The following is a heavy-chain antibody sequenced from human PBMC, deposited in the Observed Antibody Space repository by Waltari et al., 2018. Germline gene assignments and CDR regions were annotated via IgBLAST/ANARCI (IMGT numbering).Heavy chain of an antibody. J-gene: IGHJ4*02. CDR3: ARARDEHTAMVFFDL. V-gene: IGHV3-66*02. D-gene: IGHD5-18*01. CDR2: MYPPGSS. Sequence: DVQLAESGGGLVHPGGSLRLSCAASGFTVHRHHRSWVRQSPGKGLEWVSVMYPPGSSYNADAVEGRFSISRDISQNTVHLQMNNLRLEDTAIYYCARARDEHTAMVFFDLWGQGTVVTVSS. CDR1: GFTVHRHH.